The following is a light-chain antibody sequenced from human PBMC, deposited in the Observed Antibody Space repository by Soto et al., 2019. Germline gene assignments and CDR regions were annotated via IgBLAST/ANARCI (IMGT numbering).Light chain of an antibody. Sequence: QSALTQPASVSGSPGQSITISCTGTSSDVGSYNLDSWYQQHPGKAPKLMIYEVSKRPSGVSNRFSGSKSGNTASLTISGLQAEDEADYYCCSYAGSSTYVFGTGTRSPS. V-gene: IGLV2-23*02. CDR3: CSYAGSSTYV. CDR1: SSDVGSYNL. CDR2: EVS. J-gene: IGLJ1*01.